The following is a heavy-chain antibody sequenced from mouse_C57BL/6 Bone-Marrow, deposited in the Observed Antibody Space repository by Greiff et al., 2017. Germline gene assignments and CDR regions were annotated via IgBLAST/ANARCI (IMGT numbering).Heavy chain of an antibody. V-gene: IGHV5-4*01. CDR1: GFTFSSYA. Sequence: DVQLVESGGGLVKPGGSLKLSCAASGFTFSSYAMSWVRQTPEKRLEWVATISDGGSYTYYPDNVKGRFTISRDNAKNNLYLQISHLKSEDTAMYSCARDRGQLRLNYVDYWGQGTTLTVSS. CDR3: ARDRGQLRLNYVDY. J-gene: IGHJ2*01. D-gene: IGHD3-2*02. CDR2: ISDGGSYT.